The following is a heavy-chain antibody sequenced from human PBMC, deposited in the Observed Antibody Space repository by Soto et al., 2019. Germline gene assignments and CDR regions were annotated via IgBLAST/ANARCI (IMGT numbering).Heavy chain of an antibody. CDR3: ARGLGLYYFDY. V-gene: IGHV1-3*01. D-gene: IGHD1-26*01. CDR1: GYTFTSYA. J-gene: IGHJ4*02. Sequence: QVQLVQSGAEVKKPGASVKVSCKASGYTFTSYAMHWVRQAPGQRLEWMGWINAGNGNTKYSQKFQGRVTITRDTSASTAYMDLSSLRSEDTAVYSCARGLGLYYFDYWGQGTLVTVSS. CDR2: INAGNGNT.